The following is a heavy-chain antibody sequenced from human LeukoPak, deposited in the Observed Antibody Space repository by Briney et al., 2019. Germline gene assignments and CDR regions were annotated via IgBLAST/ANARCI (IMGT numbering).Heavy chain of an antibody. J-gene: IGHJ4*02. D-gene: IGHD1-26*01. CDR2: ISSNGGST. CDR3: ARLLGALDY. CDR1: GFTFSSSA. V-gene: IGHV3-64*01. Sequence: QPGGSLRLSCAASGFTFSSSAMHWVPQAPGKGLEHVSAISSNGGSTYYANSVKGRFTISRDNSKNTLYLQMGSLRAEDMAVYYCARLLGALDYWGQGTLVTVSS.